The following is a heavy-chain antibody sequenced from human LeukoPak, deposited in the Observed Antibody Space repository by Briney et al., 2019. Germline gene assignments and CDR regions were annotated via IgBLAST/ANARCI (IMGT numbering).Heavy chain of an antibody. CDR3: ARDANVVVPAATRGYYYYYYMDV. Sequence: SETLSLTCTVSGGSISSYYWSWIRQPPGKGLEWIGYIYYSGSTNYTPSLKSRVTISVDTSKNQFSLKLSSVTAADTAVYYCARDANVVVPAATRGYYYYYYMDVWGKGTTVTVSS. V-gene: IGHV4-59*01. D-gene: IGHD2-2*01. J-gene: IGHJ6*03. CDR1: GGSISSYY. CDR2: IYYSGST.